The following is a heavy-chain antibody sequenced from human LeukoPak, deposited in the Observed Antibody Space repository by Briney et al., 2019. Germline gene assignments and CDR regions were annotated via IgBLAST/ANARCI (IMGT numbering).Heavy chain of an antibody. D-gene: IGHD2-15*01. Sequence: QSGGSLRLSCAASGFTFSSYEMNWVRQAPGKGLEWVSYISSSGSTIYYADSVKGRFTISRDNAKNSLYLQMNSLRAEDTAVYYCARVVVAANYYYYYYMDVWGKGTTVTISS. CDR2: ISSSGSTI. V-gene: IGHV3-48*03. CDR3: ARVVVAANYYYYYYMDV. J-gene: IGHJ6*03. CDR1: GFTFSSYE.